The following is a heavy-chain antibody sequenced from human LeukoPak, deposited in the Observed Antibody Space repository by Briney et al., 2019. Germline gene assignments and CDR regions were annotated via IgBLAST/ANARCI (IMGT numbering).Heavy chain of an antibody. CDR1: GGSIDSSGSY. V-gene: IGHV4-39*01. D-gene: IGHD6-19*01. CDR2: VYYGGDA. Sequence: SETLSLTCTVSGGSIDSSGSYWGWIRQPPGKGLEWIGCVYYGGDAYYNPSLKSRVTISADLSKNQFSLSLISVTAADTALYYCARLFSRGWPYYYGLGAWGQGATVTISS. CDR3: ARLFSRGWPYYYGLGA. J-gene: IGHJ6*02.